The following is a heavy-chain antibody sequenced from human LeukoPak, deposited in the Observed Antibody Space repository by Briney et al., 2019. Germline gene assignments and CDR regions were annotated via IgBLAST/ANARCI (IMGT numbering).Heavy chain of an antibody. V-gene: IGHV3-53*01. CDR3: ARGSNSSGWYADWYFDL. J-gene: IGHJ2*01. D-gene: IGHD6-19*01. Sequence: GGSLRLSCAASGFTVSSNYMSWVRQAPGKGLEWVSVIYSGGSTYYADSVKGRFTISRDNSKNMLYLQMNSLRAEDTAVYYCARGSNSSGWYADWYFDLWGRGTLVTVSS. CDR2: IYSGGST. CDR1: GFTVSSNY.